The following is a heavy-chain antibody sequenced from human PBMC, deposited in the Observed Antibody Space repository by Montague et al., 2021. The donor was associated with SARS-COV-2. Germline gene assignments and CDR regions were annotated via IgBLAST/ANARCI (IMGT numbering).Heavy chain of an antibody. CDR1: GDSVSSNTAA. D-gene: IGHD3-10*01. CDR3: ARARGSHYMSWFDS. V-gene: IGHV6-1*01. CDR2: TYYRSKWYY. Sequence: CAISGDSVSSNTAAWNWIRQSPSRGLEWLGRTYYRSKWYYDYAVSVKSRMTTSPDTSKNQFSLQLSSVTPADTAVYYCARARGSHYMSWFDSWGQGTLVIVSS. J-gene: IGHJ5*01.